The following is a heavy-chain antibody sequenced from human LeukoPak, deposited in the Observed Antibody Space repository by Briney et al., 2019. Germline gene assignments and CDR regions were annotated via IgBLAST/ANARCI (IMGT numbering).Heavy chain of an antibody. Sequence: PGGSLRLSCAASGFTFSSYWVHWVRQAPGKGLVWVLRVNSDESITTYADSVDGRFTISRDNAKNTLYLQMKSQRAEDTAVYYCARGHLPTPRSAMDVWGQGTTVTVSS. D-gene: IGHD3-3*02. CDR3: ARGHLPTPRSAMDV. J-gene: IGHJ6*02. CDR2: VNSDESIT. V-gene: IGHV3-74*01. CDR1: GFTFSSYW.